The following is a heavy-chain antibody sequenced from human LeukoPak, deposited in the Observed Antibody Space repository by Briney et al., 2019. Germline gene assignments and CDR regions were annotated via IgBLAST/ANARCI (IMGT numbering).Heavy chain of an antibody. D-gene: IGHD3-22*01. CDR1: GFTFSDYY. V-gene: IGHV3-20*04. Sequence: GGSLRLSCAASGFTFSDYYMSWIRQAPGKGLEWVSGINWNGGSTGYADSVKGRFTISRDNAKNSLYLQMNSLRAEDTALYYCARDRYYYDSSGYYYVDYWGQGTLVTVSS. CDR3: ARDRYYYDSSGYYYVDY. J-gene: IGHJ4*02. CDR2: INWNGGST.